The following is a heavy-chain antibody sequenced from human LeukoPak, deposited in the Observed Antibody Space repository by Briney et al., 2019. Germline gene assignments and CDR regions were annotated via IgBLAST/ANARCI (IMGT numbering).Heavy chain of an antibody. CDR1: GYTFTSYG. D-gene: IGHD1-26*01. Sequence: ASVKVSCKASGYTFTSYGISWVRQAPGQGLEWMGIINPSGGSTSYAQKFQGRVTMTRDTSTSTVYMELSSLRSEDTAVYYCARWDADTGDYYYGMDVWGQGATVTVSS. CDR3: ARWDADTGDYYYGMDV. CDR2: INPSGGST. J-gene: IGHJ6*02. V-gene: IGHV1-46*01.